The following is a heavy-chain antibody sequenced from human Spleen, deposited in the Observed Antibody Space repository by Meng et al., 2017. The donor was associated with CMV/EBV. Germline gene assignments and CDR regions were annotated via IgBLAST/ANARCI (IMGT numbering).Heavy chain of an antibody. CDR2: IQFDGSVT. CDR3: ARESASSYTLDV. Sequence: GESLKISCAASGFTFSIFGMHWLRQAPGKGLEWVAFIQFDGSVTLYGDAVKGRFTISRDNSKNTLYLQMKSLRVEDTAVYYCARESASSYTLDVWGRGTTVTVSS. CDR1: GFTFSIFG. J-gene: IGHJ6*02. V-gene: IGHV3-30*02. D-gene: IGHD2-2*01.